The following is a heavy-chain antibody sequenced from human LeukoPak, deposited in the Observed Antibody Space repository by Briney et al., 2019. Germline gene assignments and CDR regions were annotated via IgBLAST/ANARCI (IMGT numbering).Heavy chain of an antibody. Sequence: SETLSLTCSVSGGSISSYYWSWIRQPAGKGLEWIGRIYTSGSTNYNPSLKSRVTISVDTSKNQFSLKLSSVTAADTAVYYCARDKLGYCSSTSCYRGFDPWGQGTLVTVSS. CDR2: IYTSGST. CDR1: GGSISSYY. J-gene: IGHJ5*02. V-gene: IGHV4-4*07. D-gene: IGHD2-2*02. CDR3: ARDKLGYCSSTSCYRGFDP.